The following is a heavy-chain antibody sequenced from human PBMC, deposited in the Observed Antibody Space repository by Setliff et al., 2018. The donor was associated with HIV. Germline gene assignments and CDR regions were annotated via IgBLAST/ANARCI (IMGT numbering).Heavy chain of an antibody. J-gene: IGHJ4*01. CDR2: IYYSGLT. CDR1: GDSINSHY. V-gene: IGHV4-59*11. Sequence: SETLSLTCTVSGDSINSHYWTWIRQPPGKGLEWIGYIYYSGLTSYNPSLKSRVTISVDTSKNQFSLKLRSVTAADTAVYYCARDGISGGAYPPYYFDYWGHGTLVTVS. CDR3: ARDGISGGAYPPYYFDY. D-gene: IGHD2-15*01.